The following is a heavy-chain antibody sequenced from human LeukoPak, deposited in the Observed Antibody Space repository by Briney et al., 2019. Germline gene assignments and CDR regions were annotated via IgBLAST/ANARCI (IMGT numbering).Heavy chain of an antibody. J-gene: IGHJ4*02. CDR1: GFTFSSYG. CDR3: ARGGVLTGYYTPYYFDY. Sequence: GGSLRLSCAASGFTFSSYGMHWVRQAPGKGLEWVAVIWYDGSNQFYADSVKGRFTISRDNSKNTLYLQRSSLRAEDTALYYCARGGVLTGYYTPYYFDYWGQGTLVTVSS. CDR2: IWYDGSNQ. D-gene: IGHD3-9*01. V-gene: IGHV3-33*01.